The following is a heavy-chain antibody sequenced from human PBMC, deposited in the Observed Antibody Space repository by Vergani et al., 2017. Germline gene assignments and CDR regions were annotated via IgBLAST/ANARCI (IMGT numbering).Heavy chain of an antibody. J-gene: IGHJ3*02. CDR2: IKSKTDGGTT. CDR1: GFTFSNAW. V-gene: IGHV3-15*01. D-gene: IGHD3-10*01. CDR3: TTLNTYGSGNYGLRRVAFDI. Sequence: EVQLVESGGGLVKPGGSLRLSCAASGFTFSNAWMSWVRQAPGKGLEWVGHIKSKTDGGTTDYAAPVKGIFIISRDDSKNTLYLQMYSLTTEDTAVYYCTTLNTYGSGNYGLRRVAFDIWGQGTMVTVSS.